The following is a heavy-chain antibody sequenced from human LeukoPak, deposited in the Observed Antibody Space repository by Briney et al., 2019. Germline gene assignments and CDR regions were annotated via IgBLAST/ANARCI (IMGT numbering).Heavy chain of an antibody. D-gene: IGHD1-26*01. CDR2: INHSGGT. Sequence: SETLSLTCAVYGGSFSGYYWSWIRQPPGKGLEWIGEINHSGGTNYNPSLKSRVTISVDTSKNQFSLKLSSVTAADTAVYYCARGLIMDSGSYQFDYWGQGTLVTVSS. V-gene: IGHV4-34*01. CDR1: GGSFSGYY. J-gene: IGHJ4*02. CDR3: ARGLIMDSGSYQFDY.